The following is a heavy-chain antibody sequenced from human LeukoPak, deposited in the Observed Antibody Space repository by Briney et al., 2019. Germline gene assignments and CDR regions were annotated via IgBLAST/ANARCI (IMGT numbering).Heavy chain of an antibody. CDR2: INPNSGGT. V-gene: IGHV1-2*02. J-gene: IGHJ4*02. CDR3: ARGGYNYYFDY. D-gene: IGHD5-24*01. CDR1: GYTFIGSY. Sequence: ASVKVSCRASGYTFIGSYMHWLRQAPGQGLEWMGWINPNSGGTSYPQRFQGRVTMTRDTSITTAYMELTSLRSDDTAVYCCARGGYNYYFDYWGQGTLVTVSS.